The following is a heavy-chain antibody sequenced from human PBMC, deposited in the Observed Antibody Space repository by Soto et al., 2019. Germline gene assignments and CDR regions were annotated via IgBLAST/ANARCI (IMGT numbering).Heavy chain of an antibody. Sequence: QVQLVQSGAEVKKSGASVKVSCKASGYSVSDYFIQWVRQAPGQGLEWVAWINPKSAATNYAKKFQCRVSLTWDTSFSTAYMELTRLRPDDTAVYYCARIKWGLDYYNGMDVWGQGTTVIVSS. J-gene: IGHJ6*02. D-gene: IGHD1-26*01. CDR3: ARIKWGLDYYNGMDV. V-gene: IGHV1-2*02. CDR1: GYSVSDYF. CDR2: INPKSAAT.